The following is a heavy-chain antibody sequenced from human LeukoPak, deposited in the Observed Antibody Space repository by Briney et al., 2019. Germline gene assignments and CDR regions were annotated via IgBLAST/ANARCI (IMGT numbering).Heavy chain of an antibody. D-gene: IGHD3-10*01. J-gene: IGHJ3*02. CDR2: IIPIFGTA. CDR1: GGTFSSYA. V-gene: IGHV1-69*05. Sequence: RASVKVSCKASGGTFSSYAISWVRQAPGQGLEWMGGIIPIFGTANYAQKFQGRVTITTDESTSAAYMELSSLRSEDTAVYYCTRVVLDAFDIWGQGTMLTVSS. CDR3: TRVVLDAFDI.